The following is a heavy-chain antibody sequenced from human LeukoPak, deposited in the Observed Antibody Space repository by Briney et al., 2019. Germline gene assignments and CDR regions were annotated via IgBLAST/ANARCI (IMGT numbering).Heavy chain of an antibody. Sequence: ASVKVSCKVSGSTLTELSMHWVRQAPGKGLEWMGGFDSEDGETIYAQKFQGRVTMTKNTSISTAYMELSSLRSEDTAVYYCAREESNWGQGTLVTVSS. J-gene: IGHJ4*02. CDR1: GSTLTELS. CDR2: FDSEDGET. CDR3: AREESN. V-gene: IGHV1-24*01.